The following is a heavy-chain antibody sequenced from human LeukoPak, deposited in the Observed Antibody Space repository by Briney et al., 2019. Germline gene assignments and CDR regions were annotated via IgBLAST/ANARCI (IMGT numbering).Heavy chain of an antibody. D-gene: IGHD3-22*01. Sequence: GESLKISCKGSGYSFTSYWIGWVRQMPGKGLEWMGIIYPGDSDTRYSPSFQGQVTISADKSISTAYLQWSSLKASDTAMYYCARPYDDSFFYSPFQHWGQGTLVTVSS. CDR1: GYSFTSYW. V-gene: IGHV5-51*01. CDR3: ARPYDDSFFYSPFQH. CDR2: IYPGDSDT. J-gene: IGHJ1*01.